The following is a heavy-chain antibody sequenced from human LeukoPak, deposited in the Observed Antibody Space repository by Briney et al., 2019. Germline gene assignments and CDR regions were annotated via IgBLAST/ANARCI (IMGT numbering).Heavy chain of an antibody. J-gene: IGHJ4*02. CDR3: ARPGDSEYGGNQRDDFDH. CDR2: IDPRDSYT. D-gene: IGHD4-23*01. V-gene: IGHV5-10-1*01. CDR1: GYSFTSYW. Sequence: GESLRISCKGSGYSFTSYWISWVRQMPGTGLEWMGRIDPRDSYTNYSPSFQGHVTISADKSISTAYLQWSSLKASDTAMYYCARPGDSEYGGNQRDDFDHWGQGTLVTVSS.